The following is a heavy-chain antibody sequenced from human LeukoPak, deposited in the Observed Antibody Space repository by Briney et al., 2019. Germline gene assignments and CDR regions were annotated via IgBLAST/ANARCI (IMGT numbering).Heavy chain of an antibody. CDR2: IIPILGIA. V-gene: IGHV1-69*04. J-gene: IGHJ4*02. CDR3: ASGLMATVTREIDY. CDR1: GGTFSSYA. D-gene: IGHD4-17*01. Sequence: PSVKVSCKASGGTFSSYAISWVRQAPGQGREWMGRIIPILGIANYAQKFQGRVTITADKSTSTAYMGLSSLGSGDTAVYYCASGLMATVTREIDYWGQGTLVTVSS.